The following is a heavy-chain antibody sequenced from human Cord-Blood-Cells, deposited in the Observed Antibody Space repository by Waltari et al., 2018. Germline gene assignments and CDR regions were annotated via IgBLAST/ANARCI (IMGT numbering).Heavy chain of an antibody. CDR2: ISSDGSNK. Sequence: QVQLVESGVGVVQPGRSLRLSCAASGFTFSSSAMHWVRQAPGKGLWWVAVISSDGSNKYCADSVKGRFTISRDNSKNTLYLQMNSLRAEDTAVYYCARGSDTAMDFDYWGQGTLVTVSS. CDR1: GFTFSSSA. CDR3: ARGSDTAMDFDY. J-gene: IGHJ4*02. V-gene: IGHV3-30-3*01. D-gene: IGHD5-18*01.